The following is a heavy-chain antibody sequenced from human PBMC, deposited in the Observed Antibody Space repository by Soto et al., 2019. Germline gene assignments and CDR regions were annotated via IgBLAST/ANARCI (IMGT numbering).Heavy chain of an antibody. CDR2: INHSGST. CDR1: GGSFSGYY. Sequence: PSETLSLTCAVYGGSFSGYYWSWIRQPPGKGLEWIGEINHSGSTNYNPSLKSRVTISVDTSKNQFSLKLSSVTAADTAVYYCARVGVVPAAIPLYWGQGTLVTVSS. V-gene: IGHV4-34*01. D-gene: IGHD2-2*02. J-gene: IGHJ4*02. CDR3: ARVGVVPAAIPLY.